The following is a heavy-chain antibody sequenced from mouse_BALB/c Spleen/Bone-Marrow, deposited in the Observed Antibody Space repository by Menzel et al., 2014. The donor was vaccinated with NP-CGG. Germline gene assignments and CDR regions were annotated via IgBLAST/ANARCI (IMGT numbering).Heavy chain of an antibody. CDR3: ASVYDYGRGYAMDY. D-gene: IGHD2-4*01. Sequence: VKLQESGAEVMRPGSSVNISCKASGYAFSNYGMNWVKQRPGQGLEWIGRIYPGDGDTNYNGKFKGRVTLTADKSSSTAYMQLSSLTSEDSAVYFCASVYDYGRGYAMDYWGQGTSVTVSS. J-gene: IGHJ4*01. CDR1: GYAFSNYG. V-gene: IGHV1-80*01. CDR2: IYPGDGDT.